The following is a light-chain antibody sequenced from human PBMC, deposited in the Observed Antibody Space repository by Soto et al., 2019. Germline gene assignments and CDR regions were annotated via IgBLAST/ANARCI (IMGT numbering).Light chain of an antibody. CDR2: ENN. CDR3: GAWDTSLGTGV. J-gene: IGLJ2*01. CDR1: SSNIGNNY. V-gene: IGLV1-51*02. Sequence: QSVLTQPPSVSAAPGQTVTISCSGSSSNIGNNYVSWYQQLPGTAPKLLIYENNQRPSAISARFSGSKSGTSATLGIAGLQPGDEADYYCGAWDTSLGTGVFGGGTTLTVL.